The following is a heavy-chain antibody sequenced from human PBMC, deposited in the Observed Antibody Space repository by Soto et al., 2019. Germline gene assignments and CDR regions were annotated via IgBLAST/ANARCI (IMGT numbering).Heavy chain of an antibody. J-gene: IGHJ4*02. Sequence: PGESLKISCKGSGYSFDNYWIGWVRQMPGKGLEWMAIIYPGDSDTRYSPSFQGQVTISADRSTGTAFLQWRSLKASDTALYYCARPPLPGYSIHFNSWGQGTLVTVSS. V-gene: IGHV5-51*01. CDR2: IYPGDSDT. CDR1: GYSFDNYW. D-gene: IGHD2-15*01. CDR3: ARPPLPGYSIHFNS.